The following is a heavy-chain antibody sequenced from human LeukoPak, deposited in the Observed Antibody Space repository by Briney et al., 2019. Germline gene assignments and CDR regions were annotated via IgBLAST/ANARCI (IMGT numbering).Heavy chain of an antibody. Sequence: GGSLRLSCAASGFTFSSYSMNWVRQAPGKGLEWVSSISSSSSYIYYADSVKGRFTIPRDNAKNSLYLQMNSLRAEDTAVYYCARVSKQLAFDYWGQGTLVTVSS. CDR2: ISSSSSYI. CDR3: ARVSKQLAFDY. V-gene: IGHV3-21*01. CDR1: GFTFSSYS. J-gene: IGHJ4*02. D-gene: IGHD6-13*01.